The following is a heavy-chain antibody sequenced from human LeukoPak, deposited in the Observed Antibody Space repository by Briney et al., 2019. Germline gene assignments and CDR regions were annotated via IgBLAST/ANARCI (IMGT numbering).Heavy chain of an antibody. CDR2: ISGGGETT. D-gene: IGHD4-17*01. J-gene: IGHJ4*02. V-gene: IGHV3-23*01. Sequence: HAGGSLRLSCAAPGFNFNNYAMNWVRQAPGKGLEWVSSISGGGETTYYADSAKGRFTISRDNSQNTLYLQMNSLRAEDTAVYYCARDYADYVGYFFFDYWGQGTLVTVSS. CDR3: ARDYADYVGYFFFDY. CDR1: GFNFNNYA.